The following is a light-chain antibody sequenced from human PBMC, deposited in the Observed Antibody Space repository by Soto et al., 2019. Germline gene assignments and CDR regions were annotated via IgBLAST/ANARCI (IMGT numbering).Light chain of an antibody. CDR1: QSVTSSY. Sequence: EIVLTQSPGTLSLSPGERATLSCRASQSVTSSYLTWYQQKPGQAPRLLIYGASSRAAGIPDRFSGSGSGTDFTHTINRLEPEDFAVYYCQQYGTSLSWTFGQGTKVDIK. J-gene: IGKJ1*01. CDR3: QQYGTSLSWT. CDR2: GAS. V-gene: IGKV3-20*01.